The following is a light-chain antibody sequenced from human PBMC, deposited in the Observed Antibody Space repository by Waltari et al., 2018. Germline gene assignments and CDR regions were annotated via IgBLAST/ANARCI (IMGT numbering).Light chain of an antibody. CDR3: QQRSNWPPIT. V-gene: IGKV3-11*01. CDR1: QSVSSD. Sequence: EIVLTQSPATLSLSPGARATPSCRASQSVSSDLAWYQQNPGQAPRLLIYDASNRATGIPARFSGSGSGTDFTLTISSLEPEDFAVYYCQQRSNWPPITFGQGTRLEIK. J-gene: IGKJ5*01. CDR2: DAS.